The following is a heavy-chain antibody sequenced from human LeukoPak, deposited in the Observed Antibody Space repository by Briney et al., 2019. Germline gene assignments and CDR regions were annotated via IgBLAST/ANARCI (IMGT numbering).Heavy chain of an antibody. CDR1: GGSISNHY. Sequence: SETLSLTCTVSGGSISNHYCNWIRQSPGKDLEWIGYVHYSRGTNYNPSLKSRVTISLDTSKNQFFLQLSSVTAADTAVYHCASGQGWLTDHWGRGTLVAVSS. D-gene: IGHD5-12*01. V-gene: IGHV4-59*11. J-gene: IGHJ5*02. CDR3: ASGQGWLTDH. CDR2: VHYSRGT.